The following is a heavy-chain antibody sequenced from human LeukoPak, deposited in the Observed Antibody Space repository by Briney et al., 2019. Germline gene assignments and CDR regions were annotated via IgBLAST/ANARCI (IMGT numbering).Heavy chain of an antibody. V-gene: IGHV3-23*01. CDR2: ISGSGGNT. J-gene: IGHJ3*02. Sequence: GGSLRLSCAASGFTFSSYAMSWVRQAPGKGLEWVSAISGSGGNTYYADSVKGRFTISRDNSKNTLYLQMISLRAEDTAVYYCAKAITMIVVVPDASDIWGQGTMVIVSS. D-gene: IGHD3-22*01. CDR1: GFTFSSYA. CDR3: AKAITMIVVVPDASDI.